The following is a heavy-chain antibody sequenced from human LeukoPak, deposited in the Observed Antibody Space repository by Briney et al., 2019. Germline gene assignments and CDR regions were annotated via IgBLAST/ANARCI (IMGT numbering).Heavy chain of an antibody. CDR1: GFTFSNAW. J-gene: IGHJ5*02. CDR3: TTLSYAAAPT. D-gene: IGHD2-2*01. CDR2: VRSETDGGTT. V-gene: IGHV3-15*01. Sequence: EGSLRLSCAASGFTFSNAWMSWVRQAPGKGLEWVSRVRSETDGGTTDYAAPVQGRFTISRDGSKNTLYLQMNSLETDDTAVYYCTTLSYAAAPTWGQGTLVTVSS.